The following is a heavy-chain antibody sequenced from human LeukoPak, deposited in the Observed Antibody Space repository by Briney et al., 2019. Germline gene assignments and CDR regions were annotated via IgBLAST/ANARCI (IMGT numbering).Heavy chain of an antibody. CDR1: GGSISSGDYY. CDR2: IYYSGST. D-gene: IGHD6-13*01. Sequence: TLSLTCTVSGGSISSGDYYWGWIRQPPGKGLEGIGYIYYSGSTYYNPSLKSRVTISVDTSKNQFSLKLSSVTAADTAVYYCDRAASSSWYYYYGMDVWGQGTTVTVSS. V-gene: IGHV4-30-4*01. J-gene: IGHJ6*02. CDR3: DRAASSSWYYYYGMDV.